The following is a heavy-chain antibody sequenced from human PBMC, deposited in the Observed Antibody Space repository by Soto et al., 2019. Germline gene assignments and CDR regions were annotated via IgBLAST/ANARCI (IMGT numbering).Heavy chain of an antibody. CDR1: GGSISEKY. CDR3: VASLAASGLNWLDP. V-gene: IGHV4-4*07. D-gene: IGHD6-13*01. J-gene: IGHJ5*02. Sequence: SETLSLTCIVSGGSISEKYWNWVRQPPGKGLEWVGLIFANGHTDYNPSLKSRVTMSVDASKNQFSLRLTSMTAADTAVYYCVASLAASGLNWLDPWGRGTLVTVSS. CDR2: IFANGHT.